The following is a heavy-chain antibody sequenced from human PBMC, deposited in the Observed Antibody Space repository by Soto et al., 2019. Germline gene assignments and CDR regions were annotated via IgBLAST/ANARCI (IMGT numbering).Heavy chain of an antibody. J-gene: IGHJ4*02. CDR1: GFTFSSYG. D-gene: IGHD5-18*01. CDR3: AKVQGDSYGPDY. V-gene: IGHV3-30*18. CDR2: ISYDGSNK. Sequence: PGGSLRLSCAASGFTFSSYGMHWVRQAPGKGLEWVAVISYDGSNKYYADSVKGRFTISRDNSKNTLYLQMNSLRAEDTAVYYCAKVQGDSYGPDYWGQGTLVTVSS.